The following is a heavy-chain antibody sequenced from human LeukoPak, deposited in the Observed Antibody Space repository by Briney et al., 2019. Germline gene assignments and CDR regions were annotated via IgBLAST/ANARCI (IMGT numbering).Heavy chain of an antibody. D-gene: IGHD6-13*01. CDR1: GGSFSGYY. CDR2: INHSGST. Sequence: SETLSLTCAVYGGSFSGYYWSWIRRPPGKGLEWIGEINHSGSTNYNPSLKSRVTISVDTSKNQFSLKLSSVTAADTAVYYCARGNSSWPFDYWGQGTLVTVSS. V-gene: IGHV4-34*01. CDR3: ARGNSSWPFDY. J-gene: IGHJ4*02.